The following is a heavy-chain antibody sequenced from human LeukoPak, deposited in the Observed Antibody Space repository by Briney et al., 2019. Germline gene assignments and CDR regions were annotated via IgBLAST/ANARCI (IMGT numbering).Heavy chain of an antibody. CDR1: GGSFSGCY. D-gene: IGHD3-10*01. Sequence: SETLSLTCAVYGGSFSGCYWSWIRQPPGKGLEWIGEINHSGSTNYNPSLKSRVTISVDTSKNQFSLKLSSVTAADTAVYYCAIWFGEAFDYWGQGTLVTVSS. J-gene: IGHJ4*02. CDR3: AIWFGEAFDY. V-gene: IGHV4-34*01. CDR2: INHSGST.